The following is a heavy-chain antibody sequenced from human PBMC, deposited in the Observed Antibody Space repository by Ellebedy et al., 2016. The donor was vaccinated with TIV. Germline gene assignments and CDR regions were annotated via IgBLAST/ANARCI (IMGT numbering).Heavy chain of an antibody. CDR1: RFTFSSYA. CDR3: VKALGNYGASGMDV. D-gene: IGHD4/OR15-4a*01. Sequence: PGGSLRLSCAASRFTFSSYAMSWVRQAPGKGLEWVSVISGSGGSTYYPDSVKGRFTISRDNSKNTLYLQMNSLRAEDTAVYYCVKALGNYGASGMDVWGQGTTVTVSS. CDR2: ISGSGGST. J-gene: IGHJ6*02. V-gene: IGHV3-23*01.